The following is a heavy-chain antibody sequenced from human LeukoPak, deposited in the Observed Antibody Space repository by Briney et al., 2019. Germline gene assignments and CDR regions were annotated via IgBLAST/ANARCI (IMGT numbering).Heavy chain of an antibody. CDR2: ISAYNGNT. CDR1: GYTFSSYG. D-gene: IGHD4-11*01. Sequence: EASVKVSCKASGYTFSSYGINWVRQAPGQGLEWMGWISAYNGNTNYAQKLQGRVTMTTDTSTSTAYMELRSLRSEDTALYYCARGQHRVTYSDDAFDIWGQGTMVTVSS. CDR3: ARGQHRVTYSDDAFDI. V-gene: IGHV1-18*01. J-gene: IGHJ3*02.